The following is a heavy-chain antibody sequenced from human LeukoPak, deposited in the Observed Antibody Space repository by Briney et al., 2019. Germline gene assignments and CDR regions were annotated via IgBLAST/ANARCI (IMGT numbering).Heavy chain of an antibody. J-gene: IGHJ5*02. CDR1: GFTFGSYA. CDR3: ARAVLLWFGSQDNWFDP. CDR2: ISYDGSNK. D-gene: IGHD3-10*01. Sequence: HPGGSLRLSCAASGFTFGSYAMHWVRQAPGKGLEWVAVISYDGSNKYYADSVKGRFTISRDNSKNTLYLQMNSLRAEDTAVYYCARAVLLWFGSQDNWFDPWGQGTLVTVSS. V-gene: IGHV3-30-3*01.